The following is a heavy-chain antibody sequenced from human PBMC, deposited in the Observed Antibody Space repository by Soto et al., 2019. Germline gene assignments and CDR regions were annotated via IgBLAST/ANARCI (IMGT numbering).Heavy chain of an antibody. D-gene: IGHD1-26*01. CDR3: ARGYRGTFHF. CDR1: GGSISGFY. J-gene: IGHJ4*02. V-gene: IGHV4-59*01. Sequence: SETLSLTCTVSGGSISGFYWSWLRQPPGKGLEWISYIYYSGSTNYNPSLKSRVTISVDTSRSQFSLKLSYVTAADTAVYYCARGYRGTFHFWCQGNLLTVSS. CDR2: IYYSGST.